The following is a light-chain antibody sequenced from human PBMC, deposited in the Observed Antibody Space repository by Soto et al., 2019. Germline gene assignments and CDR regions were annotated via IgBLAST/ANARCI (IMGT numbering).Light chain of an antibody. J-gene: IGKJ1*01. CDR2: KTS. CDR3: QHYNGYSGA. CDR1: QTISSW. V-gene: IGKV1-5*03. Sequence: DILMTKSTSTMSGSVGDRDTITCRASQTISSWLAWYQQKPGKSPKLLIYKTSTVKSGVPSRFSGSGSGTEVTLTISSLQPDDFATYYCQHYNGYSGAFGQGTKVDIK.